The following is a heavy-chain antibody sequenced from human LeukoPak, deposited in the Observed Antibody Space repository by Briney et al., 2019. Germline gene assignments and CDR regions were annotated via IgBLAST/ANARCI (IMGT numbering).Heavy chain of an antibody. Sequence: SVKVSCKASGGTFSSYAISWVRQAPGQGLEWMGGIIPIFGTANYAQKFQGRVTITADKSTSTAYMELSSLRSEDTAVYYCAHAPPEDYYYYGMDVWGKGTTVTVSS. J-gene: IGHJ6*04. CDR2: IIPIFGTA. V-gene: IGHV1-69*06. CDR1: GGTFSSYA. CDR3: AHAPPEDYYYYGMDV.